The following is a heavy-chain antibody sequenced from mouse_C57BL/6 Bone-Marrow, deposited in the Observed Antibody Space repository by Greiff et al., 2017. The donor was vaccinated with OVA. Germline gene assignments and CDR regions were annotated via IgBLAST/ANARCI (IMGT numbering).Heavy chain of an antibody. Sequence: VQLKQSGPGLVKPSQSLSLTCSVTGYSITSGYYWNWIRQFPGNKLEWMGYISYDGSNNYNPSLKNRISITRDTSKNQFFLKLNSVTTEDTATYYCEREWIFYAMDYWGQGTSVTVSS. J-gene: IGHJ4*01. CDR1: GYSITSGYY. CDR3: EREWIFYAMDY. CDR2: ISYDGSN. V-gene: IGHV3-6*01.